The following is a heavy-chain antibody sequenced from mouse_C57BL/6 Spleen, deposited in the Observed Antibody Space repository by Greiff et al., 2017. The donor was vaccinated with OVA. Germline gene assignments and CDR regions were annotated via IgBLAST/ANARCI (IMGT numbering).Heavy chain of an antibody. CDR1: GFNIKDDY. J-gene: IGHJ1*03. Sequence: VQLQQSGAELVRPGASVKLSCTASGFNIKDDYMHWVKQRPEQGLEWIGWIDPENGYTEYASKFQGKATITADTSSNTAYLQLSSLTSEDTAVYYCTTRTFDVWGTGTTVTVSS. CDR3: TTRTFDV. CDR2: IDPENGYT. V-gene: IGHV14-4*01.